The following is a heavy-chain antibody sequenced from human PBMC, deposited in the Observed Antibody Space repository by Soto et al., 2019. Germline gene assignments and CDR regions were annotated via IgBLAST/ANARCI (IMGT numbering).Heavy chain of an antibody. V-gene: IGHV1-69*04. D-gene: IGHD3-10*01. CDR3: ARGSTIVRGAPSWFDP. J-gene: IGHJ5*02. Sequence: SVKVSCKASGYNFISYDFNWVRQAPGQGLEWMGRIIPIAAIANYTQKFQGRVTITVDKSSTTAYMELSSLRSDDTAVYYCARGSTIVRGAPSWFDPWG. CDR1: GYNFISYD. CDR2: IIPIAAIA.